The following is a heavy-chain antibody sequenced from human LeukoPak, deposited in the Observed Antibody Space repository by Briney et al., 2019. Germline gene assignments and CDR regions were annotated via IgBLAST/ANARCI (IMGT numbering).Heavy chain of an antibody. V-gene: IGHV4-59*12. CDR2: IYYSGST. CDR3: ARVGLWFGESLFDY. J-gene: IGHJ4*02. Sequence: SETLSLTCTVSGGSISSYYWSWIRQPPGKGLEWIGYIYYSGSTNYNPSLKSRVTISVDTSKNQFSLKLSSVTAADTAVYYCARVGLWFGESLFDYWGQGTLVTVSS. CDR1: GGSISSYY. D-gene: IGHD3-10*01.